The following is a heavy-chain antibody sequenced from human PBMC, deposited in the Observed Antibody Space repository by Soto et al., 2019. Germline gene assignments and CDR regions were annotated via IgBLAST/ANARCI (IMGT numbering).Heavy chain of an antibody. Sequence: QVHLVQSGAVVENPGASVKVSCKASGYTFTNFGINWVRQAPGQGLEWMGWITPYNGNANYPQKHQDRLTITTDTSTNTAYLELRSLRSADTAVYFCARARMFSGAHHDSWGQGTRVTVSS. CDR1: GYTFTNFG. J-gene: IGHJ4*02. V-gene: IGHV1-18*04. CDR3: ARARMFSGAHHDS. D-gene: IGHD1-26*01. CDR2: ITPYNGNA.